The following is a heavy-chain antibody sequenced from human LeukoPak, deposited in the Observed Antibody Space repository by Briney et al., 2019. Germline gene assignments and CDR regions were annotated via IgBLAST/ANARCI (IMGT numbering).Heavy chain of an antibody. CDR3: ARVRSRYCSGGSCPPSDY. V-gene: IGHV3-21*01. J-gene: IGHJ4*02. D-gene: IGHD2-15*01. Sequence: GGSLRLSCAASGFTFSSYSMNWVRQAPGKGREWVASISSSSSYIYYADSVKGRFTISRDNAKNSLYLHMNSLRAEDTAVTYCARVRSRYCSGGSCPPSDYWGQGTLVTVSS. CDR2: ISSSSSYI. CDR1: GFTFSSYS.